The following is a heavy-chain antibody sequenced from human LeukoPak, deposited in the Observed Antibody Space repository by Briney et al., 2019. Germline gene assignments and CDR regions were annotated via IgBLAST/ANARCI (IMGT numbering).Heavy chain of an antibody. D-gene: IGHD2-2*01. V-gene: IGHV1-2*02. CDR1: GYTFTDFY. Sequence: GASVTVSFKPSGYTFTDFYLYWVRQAPGQGREGMGWINPKSGDTNYAQKFQGRVSLTRDTSISTAYMELSRLRDDDTAVYYCARGRIVVVPTALLYWGQGTLVTVSS. CDR3: ARGRIVVVPTALLY. CDR2: INPKSGDT. J-gene: IGHJ4*02.